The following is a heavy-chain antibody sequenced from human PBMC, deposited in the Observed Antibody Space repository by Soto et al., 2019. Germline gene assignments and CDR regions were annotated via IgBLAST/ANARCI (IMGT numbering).Heavy chain of an antibody. CDR3: AKDVEMATITDYYYYGMDV. D-gene: IGHD5-12*01. J-gene: IGHJ6*02. CDR2: ISYDGSNK. V-gene: IGHV3-30*18. Sequence: QVQLVESGGGVVQPGRSLRLSCAASGFTFSSYGMHWVRQAPGKGLEWVAVISYDGSNKYYADSVKGRFTISRDNSKNTLYLQMNSLRAEDTAVYYCAKDVEMATITDYYYYGMDVWGQGTTVTVSS. CDR1: GFTFSSYG.